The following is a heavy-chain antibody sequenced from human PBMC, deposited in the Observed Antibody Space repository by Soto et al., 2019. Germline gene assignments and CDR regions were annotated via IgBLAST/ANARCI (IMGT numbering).Heavy chain of an antibody. Sequence: PRGDLRDPWGGSGVTLRRYCIHWGRPAPGKGLEWVAVISYDGSNKYYADSVKGRFTISRDNSKNTLYLQMNSLRAEDTAVYYCAREATGDSNIDYWGQGTLVTVSS. CDR3: AREATGDSNIDY. CDR1: GVTLRRYC. J-gene: IGHJ4*02. D-gene: IGHD4-17*01. CDR2: ISYDGSNK. V-gene: IGHV3-30-3*01.